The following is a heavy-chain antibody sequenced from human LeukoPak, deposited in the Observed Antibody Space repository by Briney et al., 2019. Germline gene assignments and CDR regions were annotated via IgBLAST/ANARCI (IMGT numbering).Heavy chain of an antibody. Sequence: GGSLRLSCAASGFTFSTYSMFWVRQAPGKGLEYVSAISNNGVGTYYANSVKGGFTISRDNSKNTLYLQVGSLRAEDMAVYYCARAQGSSGSPDYWGQGTLVSVSS. J-gene: IGHJ4*02. V-gene: IGHV3-64*01. CDR1: GFTFSTYS. CDR3: ARAQGSSGSPDY. CDR2: ISNNGVGT. D-gene: IGHD3-22*01.